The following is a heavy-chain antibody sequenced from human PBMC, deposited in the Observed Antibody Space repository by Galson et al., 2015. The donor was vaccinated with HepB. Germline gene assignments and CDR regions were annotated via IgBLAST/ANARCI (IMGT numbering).Heavy chain of an antibody. D-gene: IGHD4-17*01. CDR3: ARGWVNDYDFDY. V-gene: IGHV1-3*01. Sequence: SVKVSCKASGYTFTSHIIHWVRQAPGQRLEWMGWINAGNGNTKYLQKFQGRVTISRDTSASTAYMELSSLRSQDTAVYYCARGWVNDYDFDYWGQGTLVTVSS. CDR2: INAGNGNT. J-gene: IGHJ4*02. CDR1: GYTFTSHI.